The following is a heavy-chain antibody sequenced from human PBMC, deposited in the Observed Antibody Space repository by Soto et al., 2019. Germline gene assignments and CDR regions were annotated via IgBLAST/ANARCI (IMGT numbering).Heavy chain of an antibody. Sequence: EVQLVESGGGLVKPGGSLRLSCAASGFTFSSYSMNWVRQAPGKGLEWVSSISSSSSYIYYADSVKGRFTISRDNAKNSLYLQMNSLRAEDTAVYYCCGGYDNPPYYYYYGMDDWGQGTTVTVSS. D-gene: IGHD5-12*01. CDR2: ISSSSSYI. CDR1: GFTFSSYS. CDR3: CGGYDNPPYYYYYGMDD. J-gene: IGHJ6*02. V-gene: IGHV3-21*01.